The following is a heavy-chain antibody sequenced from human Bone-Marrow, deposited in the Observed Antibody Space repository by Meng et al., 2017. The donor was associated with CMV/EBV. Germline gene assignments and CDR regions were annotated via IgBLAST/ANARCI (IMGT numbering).Heavy chain of an antibody. CDR1: GFTFSGSA. J-gene: IGHJ5*02. V-gene: IGHV3-73*01. D-gene: IGHD6-19*01. CDR2: IRSKANNYAT. CDR3: TRLGSGGLTGGDP. Sequence: GESLKISCAASGFTFSGSAMHWVRQASGKGLEWVGRIRSKANNYATAYAASVKGRFTISRDDSKNTASLQMDSLKTEDTAGYYCTRLGSGGLTGGDPWGQGTLVTVSS.